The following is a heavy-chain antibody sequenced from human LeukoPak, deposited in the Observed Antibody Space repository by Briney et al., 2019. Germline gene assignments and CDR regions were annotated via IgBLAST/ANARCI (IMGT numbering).Heavy chain of an antibody. CDR2: IKEDGSIE. CDR1: GFTFSHYW. J-gene: IGHJ5*02. CDR3: VSQQVAPP. D-gene: IGHD5-12*01. V-gene: IGHV3-7*01. Sequence: GGSLRLSRVASGFTFSHYWMSWVRQAPGKGLEWVANIKEDGSIEDYVDSVKGRFTVSRDNAKNSLYLEMNSLRVEDTAVYYCVSQQVAPPWGQGTLVIVSS.